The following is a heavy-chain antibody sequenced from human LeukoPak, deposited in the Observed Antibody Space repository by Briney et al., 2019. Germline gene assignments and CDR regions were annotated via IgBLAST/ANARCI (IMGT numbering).Heavy chain of an antibody. CDR2: VSDSGSNT. CDR3: AKADYGDPFDY. V-gene: IGHV3-23*01. CDR1: GFTFSNRA. Sequence: GGSLRLSCAASGFTFSNRAMTWVRQAPGKGLEWVSSVSDSGSNTYYADSVKGRFTISRDNSKNTLYLQMNSLRAEDTAVYYCAKADYGDPFDYWGQGTLVTVSS. D-gene: IGHD4-17*01. J-gene: IGHJ4*02.